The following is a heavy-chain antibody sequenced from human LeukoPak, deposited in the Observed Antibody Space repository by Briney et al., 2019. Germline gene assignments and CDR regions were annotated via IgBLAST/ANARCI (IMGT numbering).Heavy chain of an antibody. CDR1: GFTVSSNY. Sequence: GGSLRLSCAASGFTVSSNYMNWVRQAPGKGLEWVSVIYSGGNTYYADSVKGRFTISRDNSKNTLYLQMNSLRAENTAVYYCAREPYGGNLYYFDYWGQGTLVTVSS. CDR2: IYSGGNT. V-gene: IGHV3-53*01. D-gene: IGHD4-23*01. J-gene: IGHJ4*02. CDR3: AREPYGGNLYYFDY.